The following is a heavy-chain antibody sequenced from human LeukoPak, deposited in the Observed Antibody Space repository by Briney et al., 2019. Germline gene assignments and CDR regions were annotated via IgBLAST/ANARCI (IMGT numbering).Heavy chain of an antibody. D-gene: IGHD3-22*01. V-gene: IGHV4-34*01. J-gene: IGHJ4*02. CDR1: GGSFSGYY. CDR2: INHSGST. Sequence: SETLSLTCAVYGGSFSGYYWSWIRQPPGKGLEWIGKINHSGSTNYNPSLKSRVTISVDTSKNQFSLKLSSVTAADTAVYYCARVGDHYDSSGYPSYYFDYWGQGTLVTVSS. CDR3: ARVGDHYDSSGYPSYYFDY.